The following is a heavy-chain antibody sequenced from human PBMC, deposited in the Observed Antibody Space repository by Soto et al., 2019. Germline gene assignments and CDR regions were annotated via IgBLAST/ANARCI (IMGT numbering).Heavy chain of an antibody. CDR3: ATLTTVTQQTTYWYFDI. CDR1: GFTFSSYA. V-gene: IGHV3-23*01. CDR2: ISGSGGST. D-gene: IGHD4-17*01. J-gene: IGHJ2*01. Sequence: EVQLLESGGGLVQPGGSLRLSCAASGFTFSSYAMSWVRQAPGKGLEWVSAISGSGGSTYYADSVKGRFTISRDNSKNTLYLQMNSLRAEDTAVYYCATLTTVTQQTTYWYFDIWGRGTLVTVSS.